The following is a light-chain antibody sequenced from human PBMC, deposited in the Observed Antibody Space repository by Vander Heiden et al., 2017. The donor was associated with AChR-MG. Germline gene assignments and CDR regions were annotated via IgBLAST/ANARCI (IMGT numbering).Light chain of an antibody. CDR2: GAS. CDR3: QQYGSSYT. CDR1: QSVSSSY. J-gene: IGKJ2*01. V-gene: IGKV3-20*01. Sequence: DMVLTQSPGTLSLSPGERGTLSCRASQSVSSSYLSWYQQKTGQAPRPPTYGASSRATDIPDRFSGSGSGTAFTLTISRLEPEDFAVYYCQQYGSSYTFGQGTKLEI.